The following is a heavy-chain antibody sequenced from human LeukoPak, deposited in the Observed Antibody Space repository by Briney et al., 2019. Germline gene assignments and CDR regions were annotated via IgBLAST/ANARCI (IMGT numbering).Heavy chain of an antibody. V-gene: IGHV3-11*01. CDR3: ARSSGGGYQLLYSDAFDI. D-gene: IGHD2-2*02. Sequence: GGSLRLSCAASGFTFSDYYMSWIRQAPGKGLEWVSYISSSGSTIYYVDSVKGRFTISRDNAKNSLYLQMNSLRAEDTAVYYCARSSGGGYQLLYSDAFDIWGQGTMVTVSS. J-gene: IGHJ3*02. CDR2: ISSSGSTI. CDR1: GFTFSDYY.